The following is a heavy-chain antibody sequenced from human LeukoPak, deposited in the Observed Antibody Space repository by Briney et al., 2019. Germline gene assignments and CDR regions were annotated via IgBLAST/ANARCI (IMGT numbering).Heavy chain of an antibody. CDR1: GFILRSYA. Sequence: GGSLRLSCAASGFILRSYAMSWVRQAPGKGLEWVSAISGSGGSTYYADSVRGRFTISRDNSKNTLYVQMNSLRVEDTAVYYCAKGSKAAHDAKTTLDYWGQGTLVTVSS. CDR2: ISGSGGST. J-gene: IGHJ4*02. D-gene: IGHD6-13*01. CDR3: AKGSKAAHDAKTTLDY. V-gene: IGHV3-23*01.